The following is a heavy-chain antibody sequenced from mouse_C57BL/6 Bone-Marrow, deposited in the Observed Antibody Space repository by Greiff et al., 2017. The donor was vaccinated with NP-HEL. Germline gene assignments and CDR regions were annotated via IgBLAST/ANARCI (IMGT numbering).Heavy chain of an antibody. D-gene: IGHD1-1*02. J-gene: IGHJ1*03. Sequence: QVQLKESGPELVKPGASVKISCKASGYAFSSSWMNWVKQRPGKGLEWIGRIYPGDGDTNYNGKFKGKATLTADQSSSTAYMQLSSLTSEDSAVYFCAKTPLYYYGGRYFDVWGTGTTVTVSS. CDR2: IYPGDGDT. V-gene: IGHV1-82*01. CDR1: GYAFSSSW. CDR3: AKTPLYYYGGRYFDV.